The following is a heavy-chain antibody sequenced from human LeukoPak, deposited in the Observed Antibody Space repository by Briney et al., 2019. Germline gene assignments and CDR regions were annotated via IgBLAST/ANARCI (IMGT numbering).Heavy chain of an antibody. CDR2: IYDTGAT. J-gene: IGHJ4*02. CDR1: NGSLNTYY. V-gene: IGHV4-59*01. CDR3: ARDLSLPYCGTNCYSGFDY. D-gene: IGHD2-15*01. Sequence: SETLSLTCTVSNGSLNTYYWSWIRQFPGKGLEWIGYIYDTGATNRNPSLRSRVTISIDTSKNQFSLELTSVTAADTAVYYCARDLSLPYCGTNCYSGFDYWGQGILVTVSS.